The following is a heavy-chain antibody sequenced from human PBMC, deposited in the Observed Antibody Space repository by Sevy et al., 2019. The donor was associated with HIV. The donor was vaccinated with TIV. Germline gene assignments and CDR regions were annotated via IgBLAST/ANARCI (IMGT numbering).Heavy chain of an antibody. Sequence: ASVKVCCKASGYTFTSYGISWVRQAPGQGLEWMGWISAYNGNTNYAQKLQGRVTMTTDTSTSTAYMELRSLRSDDTAVYYCARDQTRDILTGYEGSFDYWGQGTLVTVSS. V-gene: IGHV1-18*01. CDR3: ARDQTRDILTGYEGSFDY. D-gene: IGHD3-9*01. J-gene: IGHJ4*02. CDR2: ISAYNGNT. CDR1: GYTFTSYG.